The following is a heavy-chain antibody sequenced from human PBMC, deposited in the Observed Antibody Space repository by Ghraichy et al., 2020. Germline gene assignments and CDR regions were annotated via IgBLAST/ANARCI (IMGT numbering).Heavy chain of an antibody. CDR3: AKGFGFSVGASDY. D-gene: IGHD1-26*01. J-gene: IGHJ4*02. Sequence: GGSLRLSCAASGFTFSNYAMTWVRQAPGKGLEWVSGISSGGGTTYYADSVKGRFTISRDNSKNTLYRQMNSLRAEDTAVYYCAKGFGFSVGASDYWGQGTLVTVSS. CDR1: GFTFSNYA. V-gene: IGHV3-23*01. CDR2: ISSGGGTT.